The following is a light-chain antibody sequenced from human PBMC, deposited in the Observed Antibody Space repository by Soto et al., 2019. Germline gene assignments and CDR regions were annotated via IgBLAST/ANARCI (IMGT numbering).Light chain of an antibody. V-gene: IGKV3-20*01. J-gene: IGKJ4*01. CDR2: GAS. Sequence: EIVVTQSPGTLSLSPGERATLSCRASQSVSSSYLAWYQQKPGQAPRLLIYGASSRATGIPDRFSGSGSGTDFTLTINRLEPEDFAVYHCQQYGDSPLTFGGGTKVDIK. CDR1: QSVSSSY. CDR3: QQYGDSPLT.